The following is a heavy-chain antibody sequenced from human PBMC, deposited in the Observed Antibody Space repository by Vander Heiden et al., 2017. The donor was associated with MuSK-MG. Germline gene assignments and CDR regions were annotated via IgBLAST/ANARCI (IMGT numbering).Heavy chain of an antibody. V-gene: IGHV1-2*04. CDR3: ARGSGATYDFWSGYYASYYMDV. CDR1: GYTFTGYY. J-gene: IGHJ6*03. CDR2: INPNSGGT. Sequence: QVQLVQSGAEVKKPGASVKVSCKAYGYTFTGYYMHWVRQAPGQGLEWMGWINPNSGGTNYAQKFQGWVTMTRDTSISTAYMELSRLRSDDTAVYYCARGSGATYDFWSGYYASYYMDVWGKGTAVTVSS. D-gene: IGHD3-3*01.